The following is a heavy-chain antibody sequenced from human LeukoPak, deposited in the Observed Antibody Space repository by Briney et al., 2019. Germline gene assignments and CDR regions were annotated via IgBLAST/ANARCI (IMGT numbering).Heavy chain of an antibody. D-gene: IGHD3-22*01. CDR2: INPSGGST. Sequence: GASVKVSCKASGYTFTSYYMHWVRQAPGQGLEWMGIINPSGGSTSYAQKLQGRVTMTRDTSTSTVYMELSSLRSEDTAVYYCARGAITYYYDSSGYSPSGNWGQGTLVTVSS. CDR3: ARGAITYYYDSSGYSPSGN. V-gene: IGHV1-46*01. CDR1: GYTFTSYY. J-gene: IGHJ4*02.